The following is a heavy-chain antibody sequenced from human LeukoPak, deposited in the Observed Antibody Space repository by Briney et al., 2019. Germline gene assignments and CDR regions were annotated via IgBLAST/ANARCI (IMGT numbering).Heavy chain of an antibody. V-gene: IGHV4-4*07. J-gene: IGHJ4*02. D-gene: IGHD1-14*01. CDR3: AREDANTTTGRALDY. CDR2: IHASGTT. CDR1: GFTFSNSA. Sequence: GSLRLSCAASGFTFSNSAMSWVRQAPGKGLEWIGRIHASGTTNYNPSLKSRVTLSLDTSKNQSSLNLSSVTAADTAVYYCAREDANTTTGRALDYWGQGALVTVSS.